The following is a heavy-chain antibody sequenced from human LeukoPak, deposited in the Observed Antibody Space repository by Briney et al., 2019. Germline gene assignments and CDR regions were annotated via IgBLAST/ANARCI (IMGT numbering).Heavy chain of an antibody. CDR3: ARHWDD. CDR1: GDSISGYY. CDR2: IYYSGNT. V-gene: IGHV4-59*08. Sequence: SETLSLTCTVSGDSISGYYWSWIRQPPGKGLEWIGYIYYSGNTNYNPSLKSRLTISVDTSKNQFSLRLSSVTAADTAVYYCARHWDDWGQGTLVSVSS. J-gene: IGHJ4*02.